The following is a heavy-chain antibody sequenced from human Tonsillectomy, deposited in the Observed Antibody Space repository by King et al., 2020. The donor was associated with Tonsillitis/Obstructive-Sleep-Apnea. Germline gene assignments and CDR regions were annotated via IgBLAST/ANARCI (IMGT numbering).Heavy chain of an antibody. CDR1: GGSFSGYY. CDR3: ARGSYNYNAMDV. V-gene: IGHV4-34*01. J-gene: IGHJ6*02. CDR2: INETGGT. Sequence: VQLQQWGAGLLKPSETLSLTCAVYGGSFSGYYWSCIRQPPGKGREWIGEINETGGTNYNPSLRSRVTIAVDTSKKQLSLNLSSATAADTAVYYCARGSYNYNAMDVWGQGTTVTVSS.